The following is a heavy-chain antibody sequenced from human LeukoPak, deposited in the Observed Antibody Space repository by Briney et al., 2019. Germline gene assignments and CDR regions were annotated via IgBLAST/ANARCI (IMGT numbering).Heavy chain of an antibody. D-gene: IGHD6-6*01. V-gene: IGHV3-30*02. CDR1: GFTFSNFG. CDR2: IGYDGSNK. CDR3: ANPPEPYRSTSRDAFDI. Sequence: PGGSLRLSCAASGFTFSNFGMHWVRQAPGKGLEWVAFIGYDGSNKYYADSVKGRFTISKDNSKNTLYLQMSSLRAEDTAVYYCANPPEPYRSTSRDAFDIWGQGTMVTVSS. J-gene: IGHJ3*02.